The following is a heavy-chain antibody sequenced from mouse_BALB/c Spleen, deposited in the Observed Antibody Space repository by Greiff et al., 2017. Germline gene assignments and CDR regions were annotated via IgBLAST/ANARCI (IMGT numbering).Heavy chain of an antibody. J-gene: IGHJ4*01. CDR2: IYPGNSDT. V-gene: IGHV1-5*01. D-gene: IGHD3-1*01. CDR1: GYTFTSYW. Sequence: DVKLQESGTVLARPGASVKMSCKASGYTFTSYWMHWVKQRPGQGLEWIGAIYPGNSDTSYNQKFKGKAKLTAVTSTSTAYMELSSLTNEDSAVYYCTRQLGLHYAMDYWGQGTSVTVSS. CDR3: TRQLGLHYAMDY.